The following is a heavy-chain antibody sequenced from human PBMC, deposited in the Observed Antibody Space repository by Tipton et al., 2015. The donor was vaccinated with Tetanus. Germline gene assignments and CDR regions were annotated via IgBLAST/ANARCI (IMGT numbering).Heavy chain of an antibody. Sequence: TLSLTCTVSGSSITSTTHYWGWIRQAPGKGLEWIGIIYYSGSTYYNASLRSRVTISVDTSKNQFSLQLRSATAAGTAVYYCARQDTLNYYYVGYFHDWGQGTLVTVSS. CDR3: ARQDTLNYYYVGYFHD. V-gene: IGHV4-39*01. D-gene: IGHD3-22*01. CDR2: IYYSGST. CDR1: GSSITSTTHY. J-gene: IGHJ1*01.